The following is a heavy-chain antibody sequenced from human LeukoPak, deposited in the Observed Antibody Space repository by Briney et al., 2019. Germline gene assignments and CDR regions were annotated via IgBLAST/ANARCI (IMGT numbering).Heavy chain of an antibody. D-gene: IGHD5-24*01. CDR1: GGSISSSSYY. J-gene: IGHJ4*02. Sequence: SETLSLTCTVSGGSISSSSYYWGWIRQPPGKGLEWIGSIYYSGSTYYNPSLKSRVTISVDTSKNQFSLKLSSVTAADTAVYYCARDRPLQGLDYWGQGTLVTVSS. CDR3: ARDRPLQGLDY. V-gene: IGHV4-39*02. CDR2: IYYSGST.